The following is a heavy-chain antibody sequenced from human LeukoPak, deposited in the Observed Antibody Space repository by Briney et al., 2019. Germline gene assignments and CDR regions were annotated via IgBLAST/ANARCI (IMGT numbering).Heavy chain of an antibody. CDR2: FDPEDGKT. CDR1: GYTLTALS. Sequence: ASVRVSCKVSGYTLTALSMFWVRQAPGKGLEWMGSFDPEDGKTVYAQKFQGRVTMTEDTSTDTAYMELSGLRSEDTAVYYCATGYLVTAGLMDVWGQGTTVTVSS. D-gene: IGHD2-2*01. V-gene: IGHV1-24*01. CDR3: ATGYLVTAGLMDV. J-gene: IGHJ6*02.